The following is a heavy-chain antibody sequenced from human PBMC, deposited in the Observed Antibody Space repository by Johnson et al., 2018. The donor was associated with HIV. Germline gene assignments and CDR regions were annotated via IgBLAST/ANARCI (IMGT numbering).Heavy chain of an antibody. CDR3: TTDLGYYDSSGDAFDI. V-gene: IGHV3-15*01. CDR1: GFTFINAW. D-gene: IGHD3-22*01. Sequence: VQLVESGGGLVKPGGSLRLSCAASGFTFINAWMSWVRQAPGKGLEWVGRIKSKTDGGTTDYAAPVQGRFTNSRDDSKNTLYLQMNSLKTEDTAVYYCTTDLGYYDSSGDAFDIWGQGTMVTVSS. CDR2: IKSKTDGGTT. J-gene: IGHJ3*02.